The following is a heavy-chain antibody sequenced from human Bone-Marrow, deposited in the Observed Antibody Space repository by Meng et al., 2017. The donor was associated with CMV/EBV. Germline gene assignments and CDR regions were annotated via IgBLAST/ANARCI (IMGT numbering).Heavy chain of an antibody. CDR1: GSSFSGYG. Sequence: VGLGESGRGVVQPGGSLRLSCAASGSSFSGYGMPWVRQAPGKGLEWVAFKQYDGSNEYYADSVKGRFTISRDNSKNTLYLQMNSLRGEDTGVYYCAKDRSGSYYKGIDYWGQGTLVTVS. V-gene: IGHV3-30*02. CDR3: AKDRSGSYYKGIDY. D-gene: IGHD1-26*01. CDR2: KQYDGSNE. J-gene: IGHJ4*02.